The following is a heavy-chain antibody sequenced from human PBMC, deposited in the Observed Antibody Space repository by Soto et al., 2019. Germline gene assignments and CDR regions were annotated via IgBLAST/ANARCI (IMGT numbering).Heavy chain of an antibody. J-gene: IGHJ6*02. CDR2: ISAYNGNT. CDR1: GYTFISYG. D-gene: IGHD3-10*01. V-gene: IGHV1-18*01. CDR3: ASSISGSPSPLVYGMDV. Sequence: ASVKVSRKASGYTFISYGISWVRQAPGQGLEWMGWISAYNGNTNYAQKLQGRVNMTTDTSTSTAYMELRSLRSDDTAVYYCASSISGSPSPLVYGMDVWGQGTTVTVSS.